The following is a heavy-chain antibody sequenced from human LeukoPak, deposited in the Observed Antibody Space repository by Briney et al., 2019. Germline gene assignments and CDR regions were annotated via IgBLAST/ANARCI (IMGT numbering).Heavy chain of an antibody. V-gene: IGHV5-51*01. D-gene: IGHD3-22*01. Sequence: GESLKISCKGSGYSFTSYWIGWVRQMPGKGLEWMGIIYPGDSDTRYSPSFQGQATISADKSISTAYLQWSSLKASDTAMYYCARTNHYDSSGYYSGLGAFDIWGQGTMVTVSS. CDR1: GYSFTSYW. J-gene: IGHJ3*02. CDR2: IYPGDSDT. CDR3: ARTNHYDSSGYYSGLGAFDI.